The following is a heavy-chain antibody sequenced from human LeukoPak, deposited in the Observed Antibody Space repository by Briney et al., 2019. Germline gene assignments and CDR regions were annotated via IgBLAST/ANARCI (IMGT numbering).Heavy chain of an antibody. D-gene: IGHD3-22*01. V-gene: IGHV3-74*01. Sequence: GGSLRLSCAASGFTFSSYWMHWVRQAPGKGLVWVSRINSDGSSTSYADSVKGRFTISRDNAKNTLYLQMNSLRADDTAVYYCALGGYYSKDWFDPWGQGTLVTVSS. J-gene: IGHJ5*02. CDR1: GFTFSSYW. CDR2: INSDGSST. CDR3: ALGGYYSKDWFDP.